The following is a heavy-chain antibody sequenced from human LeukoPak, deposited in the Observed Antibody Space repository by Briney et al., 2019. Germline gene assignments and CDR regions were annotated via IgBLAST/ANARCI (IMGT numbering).Heavy chain of an antibody. D-gene: IGHD3-3*01. V-gene: IGHV3-21*01. CDR3: ASYDFWSGYLVDDAFDI. J-gene: IGHJ3*02. Sequence: PGGSLRLSCAASGFTYSSYSMNWVRQAPGKGLEWVSSISSSSSYIYYADSVKGRFTISRDNAKNSLYLQMNSLRAEDTAVYYCASYDFWSGYLVDDAFDIWGQGTMVTVSS. CDR2: ISSSSSYI. CDR1: GFTYSSYS.